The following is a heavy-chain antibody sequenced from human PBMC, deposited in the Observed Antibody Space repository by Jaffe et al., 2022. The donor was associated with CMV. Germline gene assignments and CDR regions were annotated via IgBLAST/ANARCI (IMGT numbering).Heavy chain of an antibody. J-gene: IGHJ5*02. V-gene: IGHV4-39*01. CDR3: ARLSSWRGRNWFDT. Sequence: QLQLQESGPGLVKPSETLSLTCSVSGGSVSSSGYYWGWIRLPPGKGLEWIGYIYYSGSTVYNPSLKSRVTISVDTSKNQFSLKLSSVTAVDTAVYHCARLSSWRGRNWFDTWGQGTLVTVSS. CDR1: GGSVSSSGYY. D-gene: IGHD6-13*01. CDR2: IYYSGST.